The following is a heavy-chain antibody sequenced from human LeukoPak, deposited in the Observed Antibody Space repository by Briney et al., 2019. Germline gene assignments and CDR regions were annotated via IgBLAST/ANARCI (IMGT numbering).Heavy chain of an antibody. V-gene: IGHV3-23*01. CDR3: AKLGGLLSYFGH. D-gene: IGHD3-3*01. CDR2: ISGGGGTT. Sequence: PGGSVRLSCVVSGCTFSSYAMSWARQAPGKGLEWVSSISGGGGTTYYADSVKGRFTISRDNSKNTLYLQMNSLRAEDTAVYYCAKLGGLLSYFGHWGQGTLVTVSS. CDR1: GCTFSSYA. J-gene: IGHJ5*02.